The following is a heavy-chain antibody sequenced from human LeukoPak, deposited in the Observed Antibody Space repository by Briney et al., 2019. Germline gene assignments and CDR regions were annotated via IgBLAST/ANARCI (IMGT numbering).Heavy chain of an antibody. CDR1: GGCISSGGYY. CDR3: ASYCSSTSCHDY. V-gene: IGHV4-31*03. D-gene: IGHD2-2*01. CDR2: IYDSGST. J-gene: IGHJ4*02. Sequence: SETLSLTFTVSGGCISSGGYYLSWIRQHPGNGVEGIRSIYDSGSTSYNPSLKSRVTISVDTSKNQLSLKLSSVTAADTAVYYCASYCSSTSCHDYWGQGTLVTVSS.